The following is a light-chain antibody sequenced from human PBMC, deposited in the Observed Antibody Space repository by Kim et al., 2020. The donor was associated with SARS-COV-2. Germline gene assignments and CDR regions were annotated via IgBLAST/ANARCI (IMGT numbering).Light chain of an antibody. V-gene: IGLV4-69*01. CDR2: LNNDGSH. CDR3: QTWGTGIQV. J-gene: IGLJ3*02. CDR1: SGHSSYA. Sequence: QPVLTQSPSASASLGASVKLTCTLSSGHSSYAIAWHQQQPEKGPQYLMKLNNDGSHTKGDGIPDRFSGSSSGADRYLTIASLQSDDEADYYCQTWGTGIQVFGGGTQLTVL.